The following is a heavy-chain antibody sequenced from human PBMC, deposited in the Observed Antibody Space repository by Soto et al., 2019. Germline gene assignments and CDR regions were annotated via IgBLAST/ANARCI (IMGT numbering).Heavy chain of an antibody. CDR1: GGSFSGYY. CDR3: ARLDGSGSYYNPYYFDY. D-gene: IGHD3-10*01. J-gene: IGHJ4*02. V-gene: IGHV4-34*01. Sequence: SETLSLTCAVYGGSFSGYYWSWIRQPPGKGLEWIGEINHSGSTNYNPSLKSRFTISVDTSKNQFSLKLSSVTAADTAVYYCARLDGSGSYYNPYYFDYWGQGTLVTVSS. CDR2: INHSGST.